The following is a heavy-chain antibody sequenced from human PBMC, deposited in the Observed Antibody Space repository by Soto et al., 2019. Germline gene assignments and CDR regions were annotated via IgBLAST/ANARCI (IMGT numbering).Heavy chain of an antibody. CDR2: IGTSTGTI. CDR3: VRRRDYLDV. Sequence: QEYLVESGGDLVKPGGSLRLSCAASGFSFSDYYMSWVRQAPGKGLEWILYIGTSTGTIYYADSVKGRFTISSDSANNSLYLQVKSLRVEDTAVYYCVRRRDYLDVWGKGTTVNVSS. J-gene: IGHJ6*03. CDR1: GFSFSDYY. V-gene: IGHV3-11*01.